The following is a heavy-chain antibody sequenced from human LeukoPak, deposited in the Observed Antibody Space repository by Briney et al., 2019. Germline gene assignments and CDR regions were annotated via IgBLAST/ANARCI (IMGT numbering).Heavy chain of an antibody. Sequence: GGSLRLSCATSGFTFSSYAMNWVRQAPGKGLEWVSGISWNSGSIGYADSVKGRFTISRDNAKNSLYLQMNSLRAEDTALYYCAKGSGGYYKAFDYWGQGTLVTVSS. J-gene: IGHJ4*02. CDR2: ISWNSGSI. V-gene: IGHV3-9*01. D-gene: IGHD3-3*01. CDR1: GFTFSSYA. CDR3: AKGSGGYYKAFDY.